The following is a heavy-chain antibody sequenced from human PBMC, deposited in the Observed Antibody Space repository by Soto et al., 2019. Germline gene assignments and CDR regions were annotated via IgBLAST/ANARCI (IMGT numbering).Heavy chain of an antibody. J-gene: IGHJ4*02. CDR3: VRDSRTGCSSINCYMH. D-gene: IGHD2-15*01. CDR1: GDSLTNSHW. Sequence: QLQLRESGPGLVQPSGTLSLTCDVSGDSLTNSHWWSWVRQAPGKGLEWIGEIWHTGRPNYNPSLKSRVAISIDKSKNQFSLKLSSVTAADTAVYYCVRDSRTGCSSINCYMHWGQGTLVTVSS. V-gene: IGHV4-4*02. CDR2: IWHTGRP.